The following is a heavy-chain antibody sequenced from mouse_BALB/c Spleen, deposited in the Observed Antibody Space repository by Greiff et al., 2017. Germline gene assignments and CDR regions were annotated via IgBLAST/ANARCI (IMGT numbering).Heavy chain of an antibody. D-gene: IGHD1-2*01. V-gene: IGHV1-7*01. CDR2: INPSTGYT. CDR3: ARGPFTTATWDY. CDR1: GYTFTSYW. Sequence: VQLQQSGAELAKPGASVKMSCKASGYTFTSYWMHWVKQRPGQGLEWIGYINPSTGYTEYNQKFKEKATLTADKSSSTAYMQLSSLTSEDSAVYYCARGPFTTATWDYWGQGTTLTVSS. J-gene: IGHJ2*01.